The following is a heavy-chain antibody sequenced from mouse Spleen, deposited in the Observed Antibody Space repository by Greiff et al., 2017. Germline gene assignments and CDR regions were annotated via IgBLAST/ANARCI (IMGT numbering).Heavy chain of an antibody. CDR3: AGDYGSSWAWFAY. CDR2: ISYDGSN. D-gene: IGHD1-1*01. CDR1: GYSITSGYY. J-gene: IGHJ3*01. Sequence: EVKLVESGPGLVKPSQSLSLTCSVTGYSITSGYYWNWIRQFPGNKLEWMGYISYDGSNNYNPSLKNRISITRDTSKNQFFLKLNSVTTEDTATYYCAGDYGSSWAWFAYWGQGTLVTVSA. V-gene: IGHV3-6*01.